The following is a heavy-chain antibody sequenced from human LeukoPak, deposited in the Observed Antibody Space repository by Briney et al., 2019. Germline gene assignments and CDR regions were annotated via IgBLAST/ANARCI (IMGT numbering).Heavy chain of an antibody. CDR3: AKVTGGDMITYGGLDY. D-gene: IGHD3-16*01. Sequence: GGSLRLSCAASGFTFSNYGMHWVRQAPGKGLEWVAVISYDGSNKYYADSVKGRFTISRDNSKNTLYLQMNSLRGEDTAVYYCAKVTGGDMITYGGLDYWGQGTLVTVSS. CDR2: ISYDGSNK. CDR1: GFTFSNYG. V-gene: IGHV3-30*18. J-gene: IGHJ4*02.